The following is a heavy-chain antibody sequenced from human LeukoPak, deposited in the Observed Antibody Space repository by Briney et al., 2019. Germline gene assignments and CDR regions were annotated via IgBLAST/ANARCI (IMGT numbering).Heavy chain of an antibody. CDR3: ARRKGDYGGNPIDY. V-gene: IGHV1-2*02. CDR1: GYTFTGYY. J-gene: IGHJ4*02. Sequence: ASVKVSCKASGYTFTGYYMHRVRQAPGQGLEWMGWINPNSGGTNYAQKFQGRVTMTRDTSISTAYMELSRLRSDDTAVYYCARRKGDYGGNPIDYWGQGTLVTVSS. D-gene: IGHD4-23*01. CDR2: INPNSGGT.